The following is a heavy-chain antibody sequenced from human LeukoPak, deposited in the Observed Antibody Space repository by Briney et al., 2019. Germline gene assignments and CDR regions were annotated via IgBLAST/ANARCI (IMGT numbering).Heavy chain of an antibody. Sequence: SQTLSLTCTVSGGSISSGGYYWSWIRQPPGKGLEWIGYIYHSGSTNYNPSLKSRVTISVDKSKNQFSLKLSSVTAADTAVYYCAREGIAVAKPYFDYWGQGTLVTVSS. CDR2: IYHSGST. CDR1: GGSISSGGYY. V-gene: IGHV4-30-2*01. D-gene: IGHD6-19*01. CDR3: AREGIAVAKPYFDY. J-gene: IGHJ4*02.